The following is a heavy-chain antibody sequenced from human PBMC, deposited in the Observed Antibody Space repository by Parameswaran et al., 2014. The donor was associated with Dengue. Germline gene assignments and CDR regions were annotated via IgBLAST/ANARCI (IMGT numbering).Heavy chain of an antibody. CDR3: ARKPSPTYYDYVWGSFRLGYFDY. Sequence: RWIRQPPGRGWSGSQVIYSGGSTYYADSVKGRFTISRDNSKNTLYLQMNSLRAEDTAVYYCARKPSPTYYDYVWGSFRLGYFDYWGQGTLVTVSS. CDR2: IYSGGST. V-gene: IGHV3-53*01. D-gene: IGHD3-16*02. J-gene: IGHJ4*02.